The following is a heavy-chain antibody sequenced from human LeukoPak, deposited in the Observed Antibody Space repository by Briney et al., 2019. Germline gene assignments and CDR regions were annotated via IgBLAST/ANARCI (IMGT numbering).Heavy chain of an antibody. V-gene: IGHV4-61*02. CDR3: ARAGLVVPAAILSYYYYYMDV. CDR2: VYTSGST. Sequence: SQTLSLTCTVSGGSINSDNYYWRWIRQPAGKGLEWIGRVYTSGSTNYNPSLKSRITISVDTSKNQFSLKLSSVTAADTAVYYCARAGLVVPAAILSYYYYYMDVWGKGTTVTVSS. J-gene: IGHJ6*03. D-gene: IGHD2-2*02. CDR1: GGSINSDNYY.